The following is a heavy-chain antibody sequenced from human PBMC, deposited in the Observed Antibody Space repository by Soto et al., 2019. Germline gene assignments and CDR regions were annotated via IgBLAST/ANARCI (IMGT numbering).Heavy chain of an antibody. CDR3: AMSPGGGDFWSGYLPKFFYYYMDV. CDR2: IYPGDSDT. J-gene: IGHJ6*03. V-gene: IGHV5-51*01. CDR1: GYSFTSYW. D-gene: IGHD3-3*01. Sequence: RGESLKISCKGSGYSFTSYWIGWVRQMPGKGLEWMGIIYPGDSDTRYSPSFQGQVTISADRSISTAYLQWSSLKASDTAMYYCAMSPGGGDFWSGYLPKFFYYYMDVWGKGSTVTVSS.